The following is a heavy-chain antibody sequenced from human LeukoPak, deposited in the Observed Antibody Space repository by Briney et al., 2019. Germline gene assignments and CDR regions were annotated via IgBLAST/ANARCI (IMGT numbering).Heavy chain of an antibody. CDR3: ARAVYYYDSSGYAYYFDY. D-gene: IGHD3-22*01. V-gene: IGHV4-59*01. CDR2: IYYSGST. Sequence: SETLSLTCTVSGGSISSYYWSWIRQPTGKGLEWIGYIYYSGSTNYNPSLKSRVTISVDTSKNQFSLKLSSVTAADTAVYYCARAVYYYDSSGYAYYFDYWGQGTLVTVSS. J-gene: IGHJ4*02. CDR1: GGSISSYY.